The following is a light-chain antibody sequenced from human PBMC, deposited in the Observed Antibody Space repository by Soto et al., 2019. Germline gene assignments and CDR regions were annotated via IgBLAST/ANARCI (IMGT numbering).Light chain of an antibody. CDR1: QSVNSNH. CDR3: QQYGTSLVT. CDR2: GAS. J-gene: IGKJ5*01. V-gene: IGKV3-20*01. Sequence: IVLTQSPGTLSLSPGERATLSCRASQSVNSNHLAWYQQRPGQAPRLLIYGASIGATGIPDRFSGSGSGTDFTLTISRLEPEDFAVFYCQQYGTSLVTFGQGTRLEIK.